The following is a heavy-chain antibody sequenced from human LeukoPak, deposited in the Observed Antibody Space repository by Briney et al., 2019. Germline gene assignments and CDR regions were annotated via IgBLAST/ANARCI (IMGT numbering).Heavy chain of an antibody. D-gene: IGHD4-23*01. J-gene: IGHJ4*02. CDR3: ARLLLPTTVVTPADY. CDR2: ISGSGAGT. V-gene: IGHV3-23*01. CDR1: GFTFSSYA. Sequence: GGSLRLSCAASGFTFSSYAMSWVRQAPGKGLEWVSAISGSGAGTYYADSVKGRFTISRDNSKDTLYLQLNSLRAEDTAVYYCARLLLPTTVVTPADYWGQGTLVTVSS.